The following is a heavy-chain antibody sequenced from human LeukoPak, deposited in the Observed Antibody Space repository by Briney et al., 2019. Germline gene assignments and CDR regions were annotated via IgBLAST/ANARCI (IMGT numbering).Heavy chain of an antibody. V-gene: IGHV4-59*01. CDR2: IYYSGST. D-gene: IGHD4/OR15-4a*01. CDR3: ARARVPAPFDY. J-gene: IGHJ4*02. CDR1: GGSMSNYY. Sequence: SETLSLTCTVSGGSMSNYYWSWIRQPPGKGLEGIAYIYYSGSTDYNPSLKSRVTISIDTSKNQFSLRLSSVTAADTAVYYCARARVPAPFDYWGRGTLVTVSS.